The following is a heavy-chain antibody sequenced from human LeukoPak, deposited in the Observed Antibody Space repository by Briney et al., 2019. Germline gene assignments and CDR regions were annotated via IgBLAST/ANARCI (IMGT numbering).Heavy chain of an antibody. CDR1: GFIFSTYE. CDR3: AKAVSVYYYYYMDV. Sequence: GGSLRLSCAASGFIFSTYEMNWVRQAPGKGLEWVSAISGSGGSTYYADSVKGRFTISRDNSKNTLYLQMNSLRAEDTAVYYCAKAVSVYYYYYMDVWGKGTTVTVSS. V-gene: IGHV3-23*01. J-gene: IGHJ6*03. CDR2: ISGSGGST.